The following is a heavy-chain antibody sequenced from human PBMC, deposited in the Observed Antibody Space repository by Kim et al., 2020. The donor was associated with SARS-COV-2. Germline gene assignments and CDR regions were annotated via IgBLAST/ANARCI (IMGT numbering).Heavy chain of an antibody. J-gene: IGHJ3*01. V-gene: IGHV1-18*01. D-gene: IGHD1-26*01. CDR3: ARGALTDDAFDV. Sequence: YAQKFQGRVTMDTDTLTNTAYMELKSLTADDTAMYYCARGALTDDAFDVWGQGTMVTVSS.